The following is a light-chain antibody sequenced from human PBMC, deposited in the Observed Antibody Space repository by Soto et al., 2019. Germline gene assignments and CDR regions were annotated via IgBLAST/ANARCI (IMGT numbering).Light chain of an antibody. J-gene: IGKJ1*01. V-gene: IGKV3-15*01. CDR1: QSVSSN. Sequence: EIVMTQSPATLSVSPGEGATLSCRASQSVSSNLAWYQQTPGQAPRLLIYGASTRATGIPARFSGSESGTEFTLTISGLQSEDFAVYYCQQYNNWPPWTFGQGIKVEIK. CDR2: GAS. CDR3: QQYNNWPPWT.